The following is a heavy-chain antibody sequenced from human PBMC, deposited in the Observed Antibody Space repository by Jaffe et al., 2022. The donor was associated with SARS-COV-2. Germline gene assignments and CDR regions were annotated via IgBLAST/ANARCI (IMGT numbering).Heavy chain of an antibody. CDR1: GFTFSDVW. V-gene: IGHV3-15*01. Sequence: VQLVESGGGLVEPGGSLRLSCAASGFTFSDVWMSWIRQLPGKGLEWVGHIKSKIDGETADYAAPVNGRFTISRDDSKKTVYLQMNSLKIEDTGVYYCTRILNEGRGDYWGQGILVTVSS. J-gene: IGHJ4*02. CDR3: TRILNEGRGDY. D-gene: IGHD2-15*01. CDR2: IKSKIDGETA.